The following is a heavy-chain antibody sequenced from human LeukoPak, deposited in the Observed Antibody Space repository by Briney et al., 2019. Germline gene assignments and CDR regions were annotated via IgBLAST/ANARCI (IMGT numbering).Heavy chain of an antibody. V-gene: IGHV1-69*05. J-gene: IGHJ3*02. D-gene: IGHD3-22*01. CDR2: IIPIFGTA. CDR1: GGTFSSYA. CDR3: ARDKNAYYYDETGAFDI. Sequence: ASVKVPCKASGGTFSSYAISWVRQAPGQGLEWMGRIIPIFGTANYAQKFQGRVTITTDESTSTAYMELSSLRSEDTAVYYCARDKNAYYYDETGAFDIWGQGTMVTVSS.